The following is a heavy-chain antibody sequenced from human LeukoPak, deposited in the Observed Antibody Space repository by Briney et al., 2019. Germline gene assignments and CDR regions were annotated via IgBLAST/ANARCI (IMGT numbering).Heavy chain of an antibody. CDR1: GGSISSYY. D-gene: IGHD2-21*02. CDR3: ARLPREAICGGDCSGAFDI. Sequence: NPSETLSLTCSVSGGSISSYYWSWIRQPPGKGLEWIGYIYYSGSTNYNPSLKSRVTISVDTSKNQFSLKLSSVTAADTAVYYCARLPREAICGGDCSGAFDIWGQGTMVTVSS. V-gene: IGHV4-59*08. CDR2: IYYSGST. J-gene: IGHJ3*02.